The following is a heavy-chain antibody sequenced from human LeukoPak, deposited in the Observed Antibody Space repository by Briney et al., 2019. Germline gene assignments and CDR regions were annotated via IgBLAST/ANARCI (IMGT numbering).Heavy chain of an antibody. CDR2: INTDGSST. J-gene: IGHJ4*02. V-gene: IGHV3-74*01. CDR3: ARAAAPPDY. Sequence: GGSLRLSCAASGFTFSSYSMNWVRHAPGKGLVWVSRINTDGSSTSYADSVKGRFTISRDNAKTTLYLQMNSLRAEDTAVYYCARAAAPPDYWGQGTLVTVSS. D-gene: IGHD6-6*01. CDR1: GFTFSSYS.